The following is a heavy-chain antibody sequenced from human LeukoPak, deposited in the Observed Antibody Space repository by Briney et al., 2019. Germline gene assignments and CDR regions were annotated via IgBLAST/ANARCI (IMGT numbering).Heavy chain of an antibody. CDR2: INPNSGGT. V-gene: IGHV1-2*04. CDR1: GYTFTGYY. Sequence: GASVKVSCKAFGYTFTGYYMHWVRQAPGQGLEWMGWINPNSGGTNYAQKFQGWVTMTRDTSISTAYMELSRLRSDDTAVYYCARLRFSSGWYFDYWGQGTLVTVSS. J-gene: IGHJ4*02. D-gene: IGHD6-19*01. CDR3: ARLRFSSGWYFDY.